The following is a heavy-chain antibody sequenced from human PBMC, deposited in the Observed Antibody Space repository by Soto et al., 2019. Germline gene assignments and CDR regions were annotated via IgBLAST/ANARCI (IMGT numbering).Heavy chain of an antibody. V-gene: IGHV1-69*13. CDR2: IIPIFGTA. J-gene: IGHJ6*02. Sequence: SVKVSCKASGGTFSSYAISWVRQAPGQGLEWMGGIIPIFGTANYAQKFQGRVTITADESTSTAYMELSSLRSEDTAVYYCARGVVAALGHYYGMDVWGQGTTVTVSS. D-gene: IGHD2-2*01. CDR1: GGTFSSYA. CDR3: ARGVVAALGHYYGMDV.